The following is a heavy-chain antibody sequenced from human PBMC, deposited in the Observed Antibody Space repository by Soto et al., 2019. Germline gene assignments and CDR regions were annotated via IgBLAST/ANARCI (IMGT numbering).Heavy chain of an antibody. CDR1: GFTFSTYW. D-gene: IGHD3-22*01. CDR3: AFNTYDSSGYFYRD. J-gene: IGHJ4*02. V-gene: IGHV3-74*01. Sequence: VGSLRLSCAASGFTFSTYWMHWVRQAPGKGLVWVSRINSDGRSTDYADSVKGRFTISRDNAKNTLYLQMNSLRAEDTAVYYCAFNTYDSSGYFYRDWGQGTLVTVSS. CDR2: INSDGRST.